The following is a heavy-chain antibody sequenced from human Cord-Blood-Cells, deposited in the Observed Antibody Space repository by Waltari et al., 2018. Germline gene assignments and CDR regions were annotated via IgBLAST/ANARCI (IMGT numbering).Heavy chain of an antibody. CDR3: ASNTRTQYYDILTGYAFDI. Sequence: QVQLQQWGAGLLKPSETLSRTCAVYGESFSGYYWSWIRQPPGKGLEWIGEINHSGSTNYNPSLKSRVTISVDTSKNQFSLKLSSVTAADTAVYYCASNTRTQYYDILTGYAFDIWGQGTMVTVSS. V-gene: IGHV4-34*01. CDR2: INHSGST. CDR1: GESFSGYY. J-gene: IGHJ3*02. D-gene: IGHD3-9*01.